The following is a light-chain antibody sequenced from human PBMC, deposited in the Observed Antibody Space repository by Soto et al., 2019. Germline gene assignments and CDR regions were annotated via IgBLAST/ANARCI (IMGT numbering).Light chain of an antibody. Sequence: IVMTQTPLYLYVAPGQLSSSSCKSIESLLHSDGKTYLYWYLQKPGQPPHLLIYELSNRFSGVTDKFRGSGSGTDFTMKISRVEAEDVGVYYCMQRIQVPITFGQGTRLEIK. CDR1: ESLLHSDGKTY. CDR3: MQRIQVPIT. V-gene: IGKV2D-29*01. J-gene: IGKJ5*01. CDR2: ELS.